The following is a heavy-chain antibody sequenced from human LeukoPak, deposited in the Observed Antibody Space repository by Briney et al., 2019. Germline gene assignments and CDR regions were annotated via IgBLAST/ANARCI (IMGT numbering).Heavy chain of an antibody. D-gene: IGHD2-15*01. J-gene: IGHJ4*02. CDR2: ISYDGSNK. Sequence: GGSLRLSCAASGFTFSSYAMHWVRQAPGKGLEWVAVISYDGSNKYYADYVKGRFTISRDNSKNTLYLQMNSLRAEDTAVYYCARDHAVATRRNPYCSGGSCYSCGVWGQGTLVTVSS. V-gene: IGHV3-30*04. CDR1: GFTFSSYA. CDR3: ARDHAVATRRNPYCSGGSCYSCGV.